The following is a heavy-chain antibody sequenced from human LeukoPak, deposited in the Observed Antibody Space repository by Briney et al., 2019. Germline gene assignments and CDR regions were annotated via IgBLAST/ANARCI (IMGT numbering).Heavy chain of an antibody. CDR3: ARLDYEYYMDV. CDR1: GYSISSGFY. CDR2: IYYSGST. V-gene: IGHV4-38-2*02. Sequence: SETLSLTCTVSGYSISSGFYWGWIRQPPGKGLEWIGSIYYSGSTYYNPSLKSRVTISVDTSKNQFSLKLSSVTAADTALYYCARLDYEYYMDVWGKGTTVTISS. J-gene: IGHJ6*03.